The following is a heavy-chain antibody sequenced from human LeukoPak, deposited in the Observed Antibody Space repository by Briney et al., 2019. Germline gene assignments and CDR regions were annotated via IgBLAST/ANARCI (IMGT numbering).Heavy chain of an antibody. V-gene: IGHV3-30*04. D-gene: IGHD3-10*01. Sequence: PGRSLRLSCPASGFTFSSYAMHWVRQAPGKGLEWVAVISYDGSNKYYADSVKGRFTISRDNSKNTLYLQMNSLRAEDHAWYYWARKVRGGNDYWGQGTLVTVSS. CDR1: GFTFSSYA. J-gene: IGHJ4*02. CDR2: ISYDGSNK. CDR3: ARKVRGGNDY.